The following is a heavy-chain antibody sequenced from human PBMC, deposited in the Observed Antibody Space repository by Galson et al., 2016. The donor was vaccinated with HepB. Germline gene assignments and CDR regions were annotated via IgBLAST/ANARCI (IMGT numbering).Heavy chain of an antibody. Sequence: SLRLSCAASGFTFSRYWMAWVRQAPGKGLEWVANIKLDGSEKYYVDSVRGRFTISGDNAKNSLYLEMNSLRVEDTAVYYCAKDHDRGWSYDYWGQGILVTVSS. CDR2: IKLDGSEK. V-gene: IGHV3-7*03. CDR1: GFTFSRYW. J-gene: IGHJ4*02. D-gene: IGHD2-15*01. CDR3: AKDHDRGWSYDY.